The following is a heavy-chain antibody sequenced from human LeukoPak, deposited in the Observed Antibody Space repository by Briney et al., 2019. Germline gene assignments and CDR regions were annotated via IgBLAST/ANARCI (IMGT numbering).Heavy chain of an antibody. J-gene: IGHJ3*02. Sequence: GGSLRLSCAASGFTFSDYYMSWIRQAPGKGLEWVSYISSSGSTIYYADSVKGRFTISRDNAKNSLYLQMNSLRAEDTAVYYCARDHEYSSSRPDAFDIWGQGTMVTVSS. CDR1: GFTFSDYY. D-gene: IGHD6-13*01. CDR2: ISSSGSTI. V-gene: IGHV3-11*01. CDR3: ARDHEYSSSRPDAFDI.